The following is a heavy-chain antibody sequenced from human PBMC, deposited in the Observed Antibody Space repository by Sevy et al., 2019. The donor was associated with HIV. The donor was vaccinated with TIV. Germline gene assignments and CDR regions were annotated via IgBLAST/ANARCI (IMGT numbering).Heavy chain of an antibody. V-gene: IGHV4-39*01. D-gene: IGHD3-3*01. CDR1: GGSISSSSYY. Sequence: SETLSLTCTVSGGSISSSSYYWGWIRQPPGKGLEWTGSIYYSGSTYYNPSLKSRVTISVDTSKNQFSLKLSSVTAADTAVYYCARHHAGDYDFWSGYQTINWFDPWGQGTLVTVSS. CDR2: IYYSGST. CDR3: ARHHAGDYDFWSGYQTINWFDP. J-gene: IGHJ5*02.